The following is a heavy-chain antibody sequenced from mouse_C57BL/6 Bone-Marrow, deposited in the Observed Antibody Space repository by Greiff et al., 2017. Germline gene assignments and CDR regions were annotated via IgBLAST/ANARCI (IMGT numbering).Heavy chain of an antibody. CDR2: INSDGGST. D-gene: IGHD1-1*01. CDR3: ARHSNSNYGGYVDV. J-gene: IGHJ1*03. CDR1: EFEFPSHD. V-gene: IGHV5-2*01. Sequence: EVNVVESGGGLVQPGESLKLSCESNEFEFPSHDMSWVRKTPEKRLELVAAINSDGGSTYYPDTMERRFIISRDNIKKTLYLQMSSLRSEDTALYYCARHSNSNYGGYVDVWGTGTTVTVSS.